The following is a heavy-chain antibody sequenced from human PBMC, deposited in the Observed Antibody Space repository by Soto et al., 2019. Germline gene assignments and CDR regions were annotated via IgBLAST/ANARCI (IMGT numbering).Heavy chain of an antibody. V-gene: IGHV1-58*01. CDR2: IALGSGST. D-gene: IGHD1-1*01. Sequence: SVNVSCKASGITFISSAVQWVRQARGQRLEWIGWIALGSGSTNYAQKFQERVTITRDMSTNTAYMELSSLRSEDTAVYYCAASLGWNGGKNWFDPWGQGTLVTVSS. J-gene: IGHJ5*02. CDR1: GITFISSA. CDR3: AASLGWNGGKNWFDP.